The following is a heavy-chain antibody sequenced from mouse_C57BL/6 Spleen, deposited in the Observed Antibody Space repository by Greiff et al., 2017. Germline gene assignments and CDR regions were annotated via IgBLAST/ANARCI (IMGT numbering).Heavy chain of an antibody. D-gene: IGHD1-1*01. V-gene: IGHV1-50*01. CDR2: IDPSDSYT. CDR1: GYTFTSYW. Sequence: VQLQQPGAELVKPGASVKLSCKASGYTFTSYWMQWVKQRPGQGLEWIGEIDPSDSYTNYNQKFKGKATLTVDTSSSTAYMQLSSLTSEDSAVYYCASVRTTGVAKAMDYWGQGTSVTVSS. CDR3: ASVRTTGVAKAMDY. J-gene: IGHJ4*01.